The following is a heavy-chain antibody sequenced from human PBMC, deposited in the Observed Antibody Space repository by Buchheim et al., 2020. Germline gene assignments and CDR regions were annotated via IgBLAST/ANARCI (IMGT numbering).Heavy chain of an antibody. J-gene: IGHJ1*01. CDR2: ISDDGSYK. Sequence: VQLVESGGGLVQPGGSLRLSRAASGFTFSNYGMHWVRQAPGKGLEWVAVISDDGSYKYYADSLKGRFAISRDYSDNTLYLQMNSLRPEDTAVYYCARDRGFSFSGYFQDWGQGTL. D-gene: IGHD3-10*01. CDR1: GFTFSNYG. CDR3: ARDRGFSFSGYFQD. V-gene: IGHV3-30*03.